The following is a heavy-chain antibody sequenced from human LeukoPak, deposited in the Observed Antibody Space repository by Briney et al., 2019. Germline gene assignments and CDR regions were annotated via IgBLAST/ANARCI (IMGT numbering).Heavy chain of an antibody. D-gene: IGHD3-10*01. CDR2: IIPIFGTA. V-gene: IGHV1-69*05. Sequence: SVKLSCKASGGTFSSYAISWVRQAPGHGLEWMGRIIPIFGTANYAQKFQGRVTITTDESTSTAYMELSSLRSEDTAVYYCARVIFHSSRGAYYYGSGSLEKTSDYWGQGTLVTVSS. CDR3: ARVIFHSSRGAYYYGSGSLEKTSDY. J-gene: IGHJ4*02. CDR1: GGTFSSYA.